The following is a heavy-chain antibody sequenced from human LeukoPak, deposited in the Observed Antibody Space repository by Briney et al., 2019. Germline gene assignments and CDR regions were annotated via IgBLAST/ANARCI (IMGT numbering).Heavy chain of an antibody. CDR2: ISDNGAGT. J-gene: IGHJ2*01. Sequence: GGSLRLSCAASGFTYSRYAMSWVRQAPGKGLEWVSSISDNGAGTFYADSVKGRFTISRDNSDKTLYLHMNSLRAEDTAAYYCAKRSLSGTWYFDLWGRGTLVIVSS. V-gene: IGHV3-23*01. D-gene: IGHD3-3*01. CDR3: AKRSLSGTWYFDL. CDR1: GFTYSRYA.